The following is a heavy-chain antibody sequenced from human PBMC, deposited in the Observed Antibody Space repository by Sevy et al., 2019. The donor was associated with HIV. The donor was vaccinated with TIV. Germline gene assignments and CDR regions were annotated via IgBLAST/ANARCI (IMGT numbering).Heavy chain of an antibody. V-gene: IGHV3-30*02. CDR3: AKDQLGSRFYYYYYMDV. D-gene: IGHD6-13*01. CDR2: IRYDGSNK. J-gene: IGHJ6*03. Sequence: GGSLRLSCAASGFTFSSYGMHCVRQAPGKGLEWVAFIRYDGSNKYYADSVKGRFTISRDNSKNTLYLQMNSLRAEDTAVYYCAKDQLGSRFYYYYYMDVWGKGTTVTVSS. CDR1: GFTFSSYG.